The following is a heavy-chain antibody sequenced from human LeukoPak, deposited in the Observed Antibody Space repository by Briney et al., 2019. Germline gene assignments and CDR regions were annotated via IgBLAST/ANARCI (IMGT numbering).Heavy chain of an antibody. Sequence: ASVKVSCKASGYTFTSYDINWVRQATGQGLEWMGWMNPNSGNTGYAQKFQGRVTMTRNTSISTAYMELSSLRSEDTAVYYCARAPQVGNSLRGYYYYGMDVWGQGTTVTVSS. CDR2: MNPNSGNT. CDR3: ARAPQVGNSLRGYYYYGMDV. D-gene: IGHD3-10*01. CDR1: GYTFTSYD. J-gene: IGHJ6*02. V-gene: IGHV1-8*01.